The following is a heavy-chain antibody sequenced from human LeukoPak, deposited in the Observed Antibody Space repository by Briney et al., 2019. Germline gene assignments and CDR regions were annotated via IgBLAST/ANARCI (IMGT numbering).Heavy chain of an antibody. CDR2: IYYSGST. CDR3: ARRPEYYYGSGSYSEYYFDH. Sequence: SETLSLTCTVSGGSISSSSYYWGWIRQPPGKGLEWIGSIYYSGSTYYNPSLKSRVTISVDTSKNQFSLKLSSVTAADTAVYYCARRPEYYYGSGSYSEYYFDHWGQGTLVTVSS. V-gene: IGHV4-39*01. J-gene: IGHJ4*02. D-gene: IGHD3-10*01. CDR1: GGSISSSSYY.